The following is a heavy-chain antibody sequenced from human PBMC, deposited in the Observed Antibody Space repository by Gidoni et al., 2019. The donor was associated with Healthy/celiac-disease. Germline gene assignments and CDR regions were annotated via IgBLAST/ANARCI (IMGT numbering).Heavy chain of an antibody. Sequence: QVQLQQWGAGLLKPSETLSLTCAVYGGSFSGYYWSWIRQPPGKGLEWIGEINHSGSTNYNPSLKSRVTISVDTSKNQFSLKLSSVTAADTAVYYCASGRGTRYYYYGMDVWGQGTTVTVSS. CDR2: INHSGST. J-gene: IGHJ6*02. D-gene: IGHD1-1*01. CDR1: GGSFSGYY. V-gene: IGHV4-34*01. CDR3: ASGRGTRYYYYGMDV.